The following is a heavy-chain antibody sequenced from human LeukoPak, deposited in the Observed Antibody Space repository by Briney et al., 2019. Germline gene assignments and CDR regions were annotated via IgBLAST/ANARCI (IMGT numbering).Heavy chain of an antibody. J-gene: IGHJ5*02. CDR1: GHTFTSYD. Sequence: ASVKVFCKASGHTFTSYDINWVRQATGQGLEWMGWMNPNSGNTGYAQKFQGRVTMTRNTSISTAYMELSSLRSEDTAVHYCARTPEVAAAGTRRSYWFDPWGQGTLVTVSS. V-gene: IGHV1-8*01. CDR3: ARTPEVAAAGTRRSYWFDP. CDR2: MNPNSGNT. D-gene: IGHD6-13*01.